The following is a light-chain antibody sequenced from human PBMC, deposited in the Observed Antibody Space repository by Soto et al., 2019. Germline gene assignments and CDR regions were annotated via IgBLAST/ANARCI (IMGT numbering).Light chain of an antibody. Sequence: QSALPQPASVSGSPGQSITISCTGTSSDVGGYNYVSWYQQHPGKAPKLMIYDVSNRPSGVSYRFSGSKSGNTASLTISGLQAEDETDYYCSSYTSSSTVVFGNGTKLTVL. V-gene: IGLV2-14*01. CDR2: DVS. J-gene: IGLJ1*01. CDR1: SSDVGGYNY. CDR3: SSYTSSSTVV.